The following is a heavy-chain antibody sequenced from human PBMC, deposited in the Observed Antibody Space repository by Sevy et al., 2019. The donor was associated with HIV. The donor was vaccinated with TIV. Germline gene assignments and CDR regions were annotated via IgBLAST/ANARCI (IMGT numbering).Heavy chain of an antibody. Sequence: ASVKVSCKASGSTFSDDYIHWVRRAPGAGLEWLAWINRAGTNIAEIFQGRVTMTRDASSSTAYMELNSLRSDDTATYYCATSANLDTSWFDPWGQGTLVTVSS. CDR1: GSTFSDDY. CDR2: INRAGT. V-gene: IGHV1-2*02. CDR3: ATSANLDTSWFDP. J-gene: IGHJ5*02. D-gene: IGHD5-18*01.